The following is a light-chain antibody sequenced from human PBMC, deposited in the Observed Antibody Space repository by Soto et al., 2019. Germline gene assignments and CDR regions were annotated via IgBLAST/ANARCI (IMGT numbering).Light chain of an antibody. CDR1: SSNIGAGYD. CDR2: GNS. Sequence: QSVLTQPPSVSGAPGQRVTISCTGSSSNIGAGYDVHWYQQLPGTAPKLLIYGNSNRPSGVPDRFSGSKSGTSASLAITGLQAEDEADYYCQSYDSSLSGPVSIFGTGTKVTVL. CDR3: QSYDSSLSGPVSI. J-gene: IGLJ1*01. V-gene: IGLV1-40*01.